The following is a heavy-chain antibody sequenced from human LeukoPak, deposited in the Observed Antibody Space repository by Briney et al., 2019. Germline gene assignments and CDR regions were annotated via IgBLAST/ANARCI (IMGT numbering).Heavy chain of an antibody. J-gene: IGHJ4*02. Sequence: PGGSLRLSCAASGFTFSSYAMHWVRQAPGKGLEWVAVISYDGSNKYYADSVKGRFTISRDNAKNSLYLQMNSLRAEDTAVYYCARDLRYAGATTGYWGQGTLVTVSS. V-gene: IGHV3-30-3*01. CDR2: ISYDGSNK. CDR1: GFTFSSYA. D-gene: IGHD1-26*01. CDR3: ARDLRYAGATTGY.